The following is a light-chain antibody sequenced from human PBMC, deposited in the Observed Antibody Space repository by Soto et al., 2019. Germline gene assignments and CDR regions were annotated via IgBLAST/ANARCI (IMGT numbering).Light chain of an antibody. CDR3: QQSYFPPQT. Sequence: DIQMTQSPFSLSASVGDRVTITCRASQSINNYLNWYQQKPGKAPKLLIYGVSGLQSGVPSRFSGSGSGTYFTLIISSLQPEDFATYYCQQSYFPPQTFGQVTKGGLK. V-gene: IGKV1-39*01. J-gene: IGKJ1*01. CDR2: GVS. CDR1: QSINNY.